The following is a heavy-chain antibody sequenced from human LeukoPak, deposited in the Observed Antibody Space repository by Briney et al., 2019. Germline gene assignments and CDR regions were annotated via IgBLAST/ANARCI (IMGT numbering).Heavy chain of an antibody. J-gene: IGHJ5*02. CDR2: ISGSGGST. CDR1: GFTFSSYA. D-gene: IGHD3-9*01. CDR3: AKGTGRYFDWLLGS. V-gene: IGHV3-23*01. Sequence: GGSLRLSCAASGFTFSSYAMGWVRQAPGKGLEWVSAISGSGGSTYYADSVKGRFTISRDNSKNTLYLQMNSLRAEDTAVYYCAKGTGRYFDWLLGSWGQGTLVTVSS.